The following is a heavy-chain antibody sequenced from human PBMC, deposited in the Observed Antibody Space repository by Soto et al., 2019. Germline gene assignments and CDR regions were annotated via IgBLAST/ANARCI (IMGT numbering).Heavy chain of an antibody. CDR2: IWYDGSNK. V-gene: IGHV3-33*01. J-gene: IGHJ4*02. D-gene: IGHD2-2*01. Sequence: GGSLMLSCAASGFTFSSYGMHWVRQAPGKGLEWVAVIWYDGSNKYYADSVKGRFTISRDNSKNTLYLQMNSLRAEDTAVYYYARDLGYCSSTSCFRFYDYWGQGTLVTVSS. CDR1: GFTFSSYG. CDR3: ARDLGYCSSTSCFRFYDY.